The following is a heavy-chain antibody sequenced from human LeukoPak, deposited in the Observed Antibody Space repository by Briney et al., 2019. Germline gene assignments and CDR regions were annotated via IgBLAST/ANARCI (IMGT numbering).Heavy chain of an antibody. J-gene: IGHJ4*02. D-gene: IGHD3-22*01. Sequence: ASVKVSCKASGYTFTSYGISWVRQAPGQGLEWMGWISAYNGNTNYAQKLQGRVTMTTDTSTSTAYMELRSLRSDDTAVYYCARGWHYYDSSGYYYPCDYWGQGTLVTVSS. CDR1: GYTFTSYG. CDR2: ISAYNGNT. CDR3: ARGWHYYDSSGYYYPCDY. V-gene: IGHV1-18*01.